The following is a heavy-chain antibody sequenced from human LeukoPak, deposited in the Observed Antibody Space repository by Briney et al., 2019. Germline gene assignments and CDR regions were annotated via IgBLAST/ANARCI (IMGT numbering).Heavy chain of an antibody. V-gene: IGHV4-34*01. Sequence: PSETLSLTCAVYGGSFSGYYWSWIRQPPGKGXXXXXEINHSGSTNYHPSLKSRVTISVDTSKNQFSLKLSSVTAADTAVYYCARGAPMVRGVIIIDYWGQGTLVTVSS. J-gene: IGHJ4*02. CDR3: ARGAPMVRGVIIIDY. CDR2: INHSGST. CDR1: GGSFSGYY. D-gene: IGHD3-10*01.